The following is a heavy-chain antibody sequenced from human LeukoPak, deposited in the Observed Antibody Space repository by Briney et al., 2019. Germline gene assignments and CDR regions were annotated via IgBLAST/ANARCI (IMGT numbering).Heavy chain of an antibody. D-gene: IGHD3-3*01. Sequence: GGSLRLSCAASGFTFRRNWMSWVRQAPGKGLEWVANIKQDGSEKYYVDSVKGRFTISRDNAKNSLYLQMNSLRAEDTAVYYCARVYYDFWSGTTYYFDYWGQGTLVTVSS. CDR1: GFTFRRNW. J-gene: IGHJ4*02. CDR2: IKQDGSEK. CDR3: ARVYYDFWSGTTYYFDY. V-gene: IGHV3-7*01.